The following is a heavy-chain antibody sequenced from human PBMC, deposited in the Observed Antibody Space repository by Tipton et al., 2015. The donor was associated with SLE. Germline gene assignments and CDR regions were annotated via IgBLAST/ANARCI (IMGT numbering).Heavy chain of an antibody. D-gene: IGHD5-24*01. CDR2: SDHTGNT. Sequence: TLSLTCTVSGDSIISGAHYWSWIRQSPEKGLEWIGESDHTGNTNYNPSLKSRVTISVDTSKNQFSLKLSSVTAADTAVYYCARAGGVEMATINYWGQGTLVTVSS. CDR1: GDSIISGAHY. V-gene: IGHV4-61*08. J-gene: IGHJ4*02. CDR3: ARAGGVEMATINY.